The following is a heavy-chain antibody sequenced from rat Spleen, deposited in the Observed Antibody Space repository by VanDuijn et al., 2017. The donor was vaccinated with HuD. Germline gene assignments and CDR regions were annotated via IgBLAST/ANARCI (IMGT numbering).Heavy chain of an antibody. J-gene: IGHJ3*01. CDR2: ISPSGGST. V-gene: IGHV5-25*01. CDR3: LHGWFAY. CDR1: GFTFSNYD. Sequence: EVQLVESGGGLVQPGRSLKLSCAASGFTFSNYDMAWVRQAPTKGLEWVASISPSGGSTYYRDSVKGRFTVSRDNAKSTLYLQMDSLRSEDTATYYCLHGWFAYWGQGTLVTVSS.